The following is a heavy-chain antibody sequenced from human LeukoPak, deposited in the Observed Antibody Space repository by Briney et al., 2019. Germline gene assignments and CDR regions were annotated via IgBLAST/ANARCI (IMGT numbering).Heavy chain of an antibody. CDR2: IYYSGST. D-gene: IGHD3-10*01. J-gene: IGHJ4*02. CDR1: GGSISSSSYY. Sequence: SETLSLTCTVSGGSISSSSYYWGWIRQPPGKGLGWIGSIYYSGSTYYNPSLKSRVTISVDTSKNQFSLKLSSVTAADTAVYYCARASYTMVRGVYYGSYYFDYWGQGTLVTVSS. CDR3: ARASYTMVRGVYYGSYYFDY. V-gene: IGHV4-39*07.